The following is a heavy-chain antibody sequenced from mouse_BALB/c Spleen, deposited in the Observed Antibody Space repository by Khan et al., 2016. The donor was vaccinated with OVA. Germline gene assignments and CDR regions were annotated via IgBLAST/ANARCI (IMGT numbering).Heavy chain of an antibody. CDR1: GFSLTSSG. D-gene: IGHD1-3*01. CDR2: IWAGGST. V-gene: IGHV2-9*02. CDR3: ARLEDI. Sequence: QMQLELSGPGLVAPSQSLSITCTVSGFSLTSSGVHWVRHPPGKGLEWLGVIWAGGSTNYISALMSRMSISKDNSKSQVFLKMNSLQTEDTAMYYCARLEDIWGQGTTLTVSS. J-gene: IGHJ2*01.